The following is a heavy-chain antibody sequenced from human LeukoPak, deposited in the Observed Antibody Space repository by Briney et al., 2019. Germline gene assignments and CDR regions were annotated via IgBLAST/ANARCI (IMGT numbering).Heavy chain of an antibody. Sequence: SETLSLTCTVSGGSISSSSYYWGWIRQPPGKGLEWIGEINHSGSTNYNPSLKSRVTISVDTSKNQFSLKLSSVTAADTAVYYCARERDYGDYLFDYWGQGTLVTVSS. CDR1: GGSISSSSYY. CDR3: ARERDYGDYLFDY. D-gene: IGHD4-17*01. CDR2: INHSGST. V-gene: IGHV4-39*07. J-gene: IGHJ4*02.